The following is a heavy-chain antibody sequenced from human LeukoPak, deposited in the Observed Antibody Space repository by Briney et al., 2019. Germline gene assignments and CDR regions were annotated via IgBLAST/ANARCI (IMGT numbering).Heavy chain of an antibody. V-gene: IGHV3-74*01. CDR1: GFTFSSYW. Sequence: GGSLRLSCAASGFTFSSYWMHWVRQAPGKGLVWVSPINSDGSSTIYADSVKGRFTISRDNVKNTLYLQMNSLRAEDTAVYYCARGLTIFGVVNDAFDIWGQGTMVTVSS. CDR3: ARGLTIFGVVNDAFDI. D-gene: IGHD3-3*01. CDR2: INSDGSST. J-gene: IGHJ3*02.